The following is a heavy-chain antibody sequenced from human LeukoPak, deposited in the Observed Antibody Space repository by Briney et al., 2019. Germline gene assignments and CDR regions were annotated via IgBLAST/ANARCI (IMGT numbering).Heavy chain of an antibody. D-gene: IGHD6-19*01. Sequence: PGGSLRLSCAASGFTFSSYAMYWVRQAPGKGLEWVALMPYDGSNKYYADSVKGRFTISRDNSKNTLYLQMNSLRAEDTAVYYCAREGRGWLSVGIDYWGRGTLVTVSS. CDR2: MPYDGSNK. CDR1: GFTFSSYA. V-gene: IGHV3-30-3*01. J-gene: IGHJ4*02. CDR3: AREGRGWLSVGIDY.